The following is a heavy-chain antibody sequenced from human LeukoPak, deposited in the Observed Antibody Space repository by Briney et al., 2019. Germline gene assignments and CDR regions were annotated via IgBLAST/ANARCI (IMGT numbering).Heavy chain of an antibody. J-gene: IGHJ6*02. Sequence: PSETLSLTCTVSGXSISSYYWSWIRQPPGKGLEWIAYFYYSGSTNYNPSLKSRVTISVDTSKNQFSLKLSSVTAADTAVYYCARAKRDYDILTGYLYYYGMDVWGQGTTVTVSS. CDR2: FYYSGST. D-gene: IGHD3-9*01. V-gene: IGHV4-59*01. CDR1: GXSISSYY. CDR3: ARAKRDYDILTGYLYYYGMDV.